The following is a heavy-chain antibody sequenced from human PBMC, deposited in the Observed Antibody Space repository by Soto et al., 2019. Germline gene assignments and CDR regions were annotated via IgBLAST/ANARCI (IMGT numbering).Heavy chain of an antibody. CDR3: ARDRCTTAKCYTHHLDV. Sequence: QGQLVQSGGEVTKPGASVKVSCNSSGYTFTSYGISWVRQAPGQGLEWMGWISPYSGHTKEAQKVQGRVTLTTETSTGPAYMELTSLASDDTAVYYCARDRCTTAKCYTHHLDVWGQGTTVTVSS. V-gene: IGHV1-18*04. J-gene: IGHJ6*02. CDR1: GYTFTSYG. D-gene: IGHD2-8*01. CDR2: ISPYSGHT.